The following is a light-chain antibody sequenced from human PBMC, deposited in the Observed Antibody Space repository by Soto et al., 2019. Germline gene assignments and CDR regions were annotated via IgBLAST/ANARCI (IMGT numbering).Light chain of an antibody. V-gene: IGKV3-15*01. J-gene: IGKJ2*01. Sequence: EIVMTQSPATLSVSPGERATLSCRASQSVSSNLAWYQQKPGQAPRLLIYGASTRATGIPARFSGSGSGTEFTLTISSLQSGDFAVYYCKQYNNWPPGTFGQGTKLEI. CDR2: GAS. CDR1: QSVSSN. CDR3: KQYNNWPPGT.